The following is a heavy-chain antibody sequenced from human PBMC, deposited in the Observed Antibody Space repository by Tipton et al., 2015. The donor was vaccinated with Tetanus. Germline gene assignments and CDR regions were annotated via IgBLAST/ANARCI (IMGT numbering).Heavy chain of an antibody. Sequence: QLVQSGAEVKKPGASVKVSCKASGYTFTHYGVNWVRQVPGQGLEWMGWISPINAYVNYAEKFQGRLTMTTDKSMTTVYMGWISPFNENENDAEKFQGRLTMATDRSTATVYMGLRSRGSDATAVYYGGRGRGLGTHEYFEPWGQGTLVTVSS. CDR2: ISPINAYV. J-gene: IGHJ5*02. CDR3: FQGRLTMATDRSTATVYMGLRSRGSDATAVYYGGRGRGLGTHEYFEP. V-gene: IGHV1-18*01. D-gene: IGHD4-11*01. CDR1: GYTFTHYG.